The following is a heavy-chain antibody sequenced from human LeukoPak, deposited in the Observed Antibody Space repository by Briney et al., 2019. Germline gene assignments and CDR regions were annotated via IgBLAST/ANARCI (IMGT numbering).Heavy chain of an antibody. CDR1: GFTFSSYG. J-gene: IGHJ6*03. V-gene: IGHV3-30*02. CDR2: IRHDGSNK. D-gene: IGHD3-10*01. CDR3: AKIRPTMVRGVTRRDYYYMDV. Sequence: GGSLRLSCAASGFTFSSYGMHWVRQAPGKGLEGVAFIRHDGSNKYYADSVKGRFTISRDNSKNTLYLQMNSLRAEDTAVYYCAKIRPTMVRGVTRRDYYYMDVWGKGTTVTVSS.